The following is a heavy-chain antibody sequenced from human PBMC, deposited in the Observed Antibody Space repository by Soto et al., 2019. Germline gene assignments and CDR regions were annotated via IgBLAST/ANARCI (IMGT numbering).Heavy chain of an antibody. CDR3: ARARVTMVRGVVYYYLDV. Sequence: QVQLQESGPGLVQPSGTLSLTCAVSSGSISSSNWWRWVRQPPGKGLEWIGESYHSGSTNYNPSLKSRVTISVDKSKNQFSLKLSSVTAADTAVYYCARARVTMVRGVVYYYLDVWGKGTTVTVSS. CDR2: SYHSGST. CDR1: SGSISSSNW. V-gene: IGHV4-4*02. D-gene: IGHD3-10*01. J-gene: IGHJ6*03.